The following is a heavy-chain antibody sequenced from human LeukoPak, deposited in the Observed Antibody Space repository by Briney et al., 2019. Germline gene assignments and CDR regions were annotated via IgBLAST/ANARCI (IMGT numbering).Heavy chain of an antibody. V-gene: IGHV1-69*05. J-gene: IGHJ6*03. D-gene: IGHD3-10*01. CDR2: IIPIFGTA. CDR1: GGTFSSYA. Sequence: GASVKVSCKASGGTFSSYAISWVRQAPGQGLEWMGGIIPIFGTANYAQKFQGRVTITTDESTSTAYMELSSLRSEDTAVYYCARAVHRWFGELLRTPYYYMDVWGKGTTVTVSS. CDR3: ARAVHRWFGELLRTPYYYMDV.